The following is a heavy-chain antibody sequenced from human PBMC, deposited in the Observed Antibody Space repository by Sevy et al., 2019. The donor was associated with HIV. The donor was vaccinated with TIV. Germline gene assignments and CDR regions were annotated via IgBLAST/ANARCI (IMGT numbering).Heavy chain of an antibody. J-gene: IGHJ6*02. V-gene: IGHV3-23*01. D-gene: IGHD2-2*01. CDR1: GFGFSNHA. CDR2: IRSTGDST. Sequence: GGSLRLSCAASGFGFSNHAMSWARQAPGKGLEWVSAIRSTGDSTYYADSVKGRFTISRDNSKNTVYVEMTSLRADDTAIYYCAKSLRPDIVVSAAHHTYYYGMDVWGQGTTVTVSS. CDR3: AKSLRPDIVVSAAHHTYYYGMDV.